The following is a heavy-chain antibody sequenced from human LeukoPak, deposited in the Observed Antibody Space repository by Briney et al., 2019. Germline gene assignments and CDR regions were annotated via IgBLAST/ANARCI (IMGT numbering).Heavy chain of an antibody. J-gene: IGHJ3*02. CDR2: INPNSGGT. Sequence: ASVKVSSKASGYTSTGYYRHWVRQAPGHGLEWMGWINPNSGGTNYAQKFQGRVTMTRDTSISTAYMELSRLRSDDTAVYYCARGVLTTVTTDGLLIIWGQGTMVTVSS. CDR3: ARGVLTTVTTDGLLII. CDR1: GYTSTGYY. D-gene: IGHD4-17*01. V-gene: IGHV1-2*02.